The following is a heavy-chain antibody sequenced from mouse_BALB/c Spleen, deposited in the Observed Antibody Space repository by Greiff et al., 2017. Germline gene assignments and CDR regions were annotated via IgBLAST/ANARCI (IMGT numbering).Heavy chain of an antibody. J-gene: IGHJ3*01. CDR3: ARGQLTGTHWFAY. CDR1: GFTFSSYA. CDR2: ISSGGST. Sequence: EVKLVESGGGLVKPGGSLKLSCAPSGFTFSSYAMSWVRQTPEKRLEWVASISSGGSTYYPDSVKGRFTISRDNARNILYLQMSSLRSEDTAMYYCARGQLTGTHWFAYWGQGTLVTVSA. D-gene: IGHD4-1*01. V-gene: IGHV5-6-5*01.